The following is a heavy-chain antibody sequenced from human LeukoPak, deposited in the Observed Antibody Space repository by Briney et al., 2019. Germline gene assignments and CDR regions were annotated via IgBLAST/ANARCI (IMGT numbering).Heavy chain of an antibody. CDR1: GFTFSTYG. V-gene: IGHV3-33*01. D-gene: IGHD2-2*01. CDR2: IWYDGSIK. Sequence: GRSLRLSCAASGFTFSTYGMHWVRQAPGKGLERVAVIWYDGSIKYYADSVKGRFTISRDNSKNTLYLQMNSLRAEDTAVYYCARDRVVVPAAIHWFDPWGQGTLVTVSS. J-gene: IGHJ5*02. CDR3: ARDRVVVPAAIHWFDP.